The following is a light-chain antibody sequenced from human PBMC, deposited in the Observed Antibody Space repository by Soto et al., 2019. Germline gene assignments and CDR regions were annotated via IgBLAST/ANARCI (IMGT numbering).Light chain of an antibody. CDR3: QQYGSSPPYT. Sequence: EIELTQSPGTLSLSPGERATLSCRASQSVSSSYLAWYQQKPGQAPRLLIYGASIRATGIPDRFSGSGSGTDFTLTISRLEPEDFAVYYCQQYGSSPPYTVGQGTKLEIK. V-gene: IGKV3-20*01. CDR2: GAS. J-gene: IGKJ2*01. CDR1: QSVSSSY.